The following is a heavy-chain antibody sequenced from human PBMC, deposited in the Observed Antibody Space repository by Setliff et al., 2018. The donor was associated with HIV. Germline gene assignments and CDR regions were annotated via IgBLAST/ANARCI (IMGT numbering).Heavy chain of an antibody. D-gene: IGHD5-12*01. J-gene: IGHJ4*02. CDR1: GGSISNSSYY. CDR2: IYYSGST. V-gene: IGHV4-39*07. CDR3: ARIVATITCYDY. Sequence: PSETLSLTCTVSGGSISNSSYYWGWIRQPPGKGLEWIGSIYYSGSTYCNPSLKSRVTISVDTSKNQFSLKLSSVTAADSAVYYCARIVATITCYDYWGQGTLVTVSS.